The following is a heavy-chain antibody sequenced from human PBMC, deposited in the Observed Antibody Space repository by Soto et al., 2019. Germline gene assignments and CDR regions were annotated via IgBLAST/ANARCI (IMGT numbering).Heavy chain of an antibody. Sequence: SETLSLTCTVSGGSIIGHYCVWVRQPPGKGLEYVGYAHYTGSANYKPSLRSRVTISVDTSKNQFSLKLTSVSAADTAVYYCARVNEDGEYYYYYYAMDVWGQGTTVTV. CDR2: AHYTGSA. CDR1: GGSIIGHY. CDR3: ARVNEDGEYYYYYYAMDV. J-gene: IGHJ6*02. D-gene: IGHD1-1*01. V-gene: IGHV4-59*11.